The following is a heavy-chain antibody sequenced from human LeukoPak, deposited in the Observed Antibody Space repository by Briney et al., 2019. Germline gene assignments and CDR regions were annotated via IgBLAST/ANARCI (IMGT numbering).Heavy chain of an antibody. V-gene: IGHV3-15*01. D-gene: IGHD3-16*02. CDR2: IKSKTDGGTT. CDR1: GFTFTNAW. J-gene: IGHJ4*02. Sequence: GGSLRLSCAASGFTFTNAWMSWVRQAPGKGLEWVGRIKSKTDGGTTDYAAPVKGRFTISKDDSKNTLYLQMNSLKTEDTAVYYCATTPYDYVWRSYRPFDYWGQGTLVTVSS. CDR3: ATTPYDYVWRSYRPFDY.